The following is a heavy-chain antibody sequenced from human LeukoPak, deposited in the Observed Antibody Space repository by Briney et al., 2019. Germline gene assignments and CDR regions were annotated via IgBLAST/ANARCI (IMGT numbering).Heavy chain of an antibody. CDR3: AISYGSYVVDY. D-gene: IGHD2-15*01. Sequence: SETLSLTCTISGGSLNTYYLTWIRQPPGGRLEWIGFARSSGGTNYPPSLKSRVTILVDASKNQFSLKLSSVTAADTAVYYCAISYGSYVVDYWGQGALVIVSS. CDR2: ARSSGGT. CDR1: GGSLNTYY. J-gene: IGHJ4*02. V-gene: IGHV4-59*01.